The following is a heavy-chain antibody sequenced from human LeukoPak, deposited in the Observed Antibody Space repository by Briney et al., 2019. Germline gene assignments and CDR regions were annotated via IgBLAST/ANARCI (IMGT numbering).Heavy chain of an antibody. Sequence: PGGSLRLSCAASGFTFSSYGMHWVRQAPGKGLEWVAVISYEGSNKYYADSVKGRFTISRDNSKNTLYLQMNSLRAEDTAVYYCAKDLVYLGYCSSTSCYAYAIDIWGQGTMVTVSS. CDR3: AKDLVYLGYCSSTSCYAYAIDI. J-gene: IGHJ3*02. V-gene: IGHV3-30*18. CDR2: ISYEGSNK. D-gene: IGHD2-2*01. CDR1: GFTFSSYG.